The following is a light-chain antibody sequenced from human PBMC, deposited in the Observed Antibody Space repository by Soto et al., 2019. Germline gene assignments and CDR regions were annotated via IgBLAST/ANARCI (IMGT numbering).Light chain of an antibody. V-gene: IGKV3-11*01. Sequence: EVVLTQSPATLSLSPGERATLSCRASENVRTFVDWYQQKPGQAPRLLIYGASNRATGIPARFSGSGSGTDFTLTISDLEPEDFAVYYCQQYNNWPPFTFGPGTKVDIK. CDR2: GAS. CDR3: QQYNNWPPFT. J-gene: IGKJ3*01. CDR1: ENVRTF.